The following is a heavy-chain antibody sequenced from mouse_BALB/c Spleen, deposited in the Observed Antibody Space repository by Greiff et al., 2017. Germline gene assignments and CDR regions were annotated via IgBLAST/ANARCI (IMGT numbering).Heavy chain of an antibody. CDR2: IYPGSGNT. Sequence: QVQLQQSGAELARPGASVKLSCKASGYTFTDYYINWVKQRTGQGLEWIGEIYPGSGNTYYNEKFKGKATLTADKSSSTAYMQLSSLTSEDSAVYFCARRDYGNFYFDYWGQGTTLTVSS. CDR3: ARRDYGNFYFDY. D-gene: IGHD2-1*01. J-gene: IGHJ2*01. CDR1: GYTFTDYY. V-gene: IGHV1-77*01.